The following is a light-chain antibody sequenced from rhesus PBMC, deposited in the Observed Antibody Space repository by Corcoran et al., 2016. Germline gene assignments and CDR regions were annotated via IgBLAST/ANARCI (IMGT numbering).Light chain of an antibody. CDR3: QHYYSTPRT. V-gene: IGKV1-25*01. J-gene: IGKJ1*01. Sequence: DIQMTQSPSSLSASVGDRVTITCRASQGITNDLAWYQQKPGEIPKLLIYEASSLQSGIPSRFSGSGSGTDFTLTISSLQSEDFATYYCQHYYSTPRTFGQGTKVEIK. CDR1: QGITND. CDR2: EAS.